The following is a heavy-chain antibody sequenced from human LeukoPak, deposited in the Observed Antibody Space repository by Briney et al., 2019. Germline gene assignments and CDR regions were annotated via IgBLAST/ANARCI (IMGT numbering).Heavy chain of an antibody. Sequence: KPSETLSLTCTVSGGSISSYYWSWIRQPPGKGLEWIGYIYTSGSTNYNPSLKSRVTISVDTSKNQFSLKLSSVTAADTAVYYCARHAPYTYYYDSSGPFDYWGQGTLVTVSS. CDR1: GGSISSYY. CDR3: ARHAPYTYYYDSSGPFDY. J-gene: IGHJ4*02. V-gene: IGHV4-4*09. CDR2: IYTSGST. D-gene: IGHD3-22*01.